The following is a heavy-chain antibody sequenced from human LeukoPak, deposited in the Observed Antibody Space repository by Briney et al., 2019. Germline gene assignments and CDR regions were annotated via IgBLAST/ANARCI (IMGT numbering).Heavy chain of an antibody. V-gene: IGHV3-21*01. CDR2: ISSSSSYI. Sequence: GGSLRLSCAASGFTFSSYSMNWVRQAPGKGLEWVSSISSSSSYIYYADSVKGRFTISRDNAKNSLYLQMNSLRAEDTAVYYCASTSVGATTGRFDYWGQGTLVTVSS. CDR1: GFTFSSYS. D-gene: IGHD1-26*01. CDR3: ASTSVGATTGRFDY. J-gene: IGHJ4*02.